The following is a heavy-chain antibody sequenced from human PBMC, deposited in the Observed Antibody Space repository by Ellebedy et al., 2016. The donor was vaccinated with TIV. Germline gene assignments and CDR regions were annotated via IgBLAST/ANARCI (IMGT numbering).Heavy chain of an antibody. CDR2: IKQDGSEK. V-gene: IGHV3-7*01. D-gene: IGHD4-23*01. CDR1: GFTFSSYW. J-gene: IGHJ3*02. Sequence: GESLKISCAASGFTFSSYWMSWVRQAPGKGLEWVANIKQDGSEKYYVDSVKGRFTISRDNAKNSLYLQMNSLRAEDTAVYYCARQGDEMTTVVTLAFDIWGQGTMVTVSS. CDR3: ARQGDEMTTVVTLAFDI.